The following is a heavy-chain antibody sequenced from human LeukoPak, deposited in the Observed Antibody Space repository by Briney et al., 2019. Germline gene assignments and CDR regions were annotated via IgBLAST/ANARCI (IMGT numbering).Heavy chain of an antibody. CDR2: IKYDGSET. Sequence: PGGSLRLSCAASGLTFSSYWMTWVRQAPGKGLEWVATIKYDGSETYYVDSVRGRFSISRDNAKNSLYLQMNSLRAEDTAVYYCGRGDYVGDYWGQGTLVTVSS. J-gene: IGHJ4*02. D-gene: IGHD4-17*01. CDR3: GRGDYVGDY. V-gene: IGHV3-7*04. CDR1: GLTFSSYW.